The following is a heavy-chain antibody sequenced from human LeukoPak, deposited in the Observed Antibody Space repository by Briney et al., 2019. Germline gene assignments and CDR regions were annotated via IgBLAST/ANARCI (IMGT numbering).Heavy chain of an antibody. CDR2: ISPYNGNT. V-gene: IGHV1-18*01. Sequence: GASVKVSCRAPGYTVTNYGLSSVPQAPGQGLEWMGWISPYNGNTNYAQKLQGRVTMTTDTSTSTAYMELRSLTSDDTAVYHCARDMEQWMLGPCDYWGQGTLVTVSS. J-gene: IGHJ4*02. CDR3: ARDMEQWMLGPCDY. CDR1: GYTVTNYG. D-gene: IGHD6-19*01.